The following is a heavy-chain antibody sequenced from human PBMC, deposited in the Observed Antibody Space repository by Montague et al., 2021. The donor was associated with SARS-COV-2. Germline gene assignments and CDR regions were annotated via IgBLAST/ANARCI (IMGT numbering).Heavy chain of an antibody. CDR1: GGSISSGGYY. CDR2: IYYSGST. J-gene: IGHJ3*02. Sequence: TLSLTCTVSGGSISSGGYYWSWIRQPPGKGLEWIGDIYYSGSTYYNPSLKSRVTISVDTSKNQFSLKLSSVTAADTAVYYCARDTVISGGFDIWGQGTMVTVSS. D-gene: IGHD4-17*01. CDR3: ARDTVISGGFDI. V-gene: IGHV4-31*03.